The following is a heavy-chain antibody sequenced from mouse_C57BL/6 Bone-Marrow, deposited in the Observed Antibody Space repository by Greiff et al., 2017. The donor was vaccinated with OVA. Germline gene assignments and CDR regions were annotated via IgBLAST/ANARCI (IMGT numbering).Heavy chain of an antibody. Sequence: VQLKESGPELVKPGASVKISCKASGYSFTDYNMNWVKQSNGKSLEWIGVINPNYGTTSYNQKFKGKATLTVDQSSSTAYMQLNSLTSEDSAVYYCARSLHYYGSSYRYFDVWGTGTTVTVSS. CDR3: ARSLHYYGSSYRYFDV. J-gene: IGHJ1*03. D-gene: IGHD1-1*01. CDR2: INPNYGTT. V-gene: IGHV1-39*01. CDR1: GYSFTDYN.